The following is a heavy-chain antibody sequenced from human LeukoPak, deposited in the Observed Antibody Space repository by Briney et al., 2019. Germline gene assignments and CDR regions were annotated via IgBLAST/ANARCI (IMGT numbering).Heavy chain of an antibody. Sequence: PGGSLRLSCAASGFTFTNYAMNWVRQAPGKGLEWVSTISGSGGTTYHADSVKGRFTISRDNSKSTLYLQMNSLRAGDTAIYFCTKDPHGAEGINFRSPSFDYWGQGTLVTVSS. V-gene: IGHV3-23*01. D-gene: IGHD1-20*01. CDR2: ISGSGGTT. CDR1: GFTFTNYA. J-gene: IGHJ4*02. CDR3: TKDPHGAEGINFRSPSFDY.